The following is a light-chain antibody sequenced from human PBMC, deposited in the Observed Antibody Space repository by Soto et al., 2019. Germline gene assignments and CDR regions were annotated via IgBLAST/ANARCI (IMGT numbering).Light chain of an antibody. V-gene: IGKV3-15*01. CDR1: QSVSSN. Sequence: EIVMTQSPATLSVSPGERATLSCRASQSVSSNLAWYQQKPSQAPRLLIYGASTRATGIPARFSGSGSGTEFTLTISSLQSEDFAVYYCQQYNNWPPVWTFGQGTKVEIK. CDR2: GAS. CDR3: QQYNNWPPVWT. J-gene: IGKJ1*01.